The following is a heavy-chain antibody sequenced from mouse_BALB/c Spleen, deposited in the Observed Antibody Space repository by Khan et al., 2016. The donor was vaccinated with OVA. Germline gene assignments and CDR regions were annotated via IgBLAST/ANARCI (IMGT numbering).Heavy chain of an antibody. J-gene: IGHJ4*01. CDR1: GFSLANYG. CDR2: MWGDVST. D-gene: IGHD2-10*01. CDR3: ARQPYYHYNVMDY. Sequence: QVQLKQSGPGLVAPSQSLSITCTISGFSLANYGVHWVRQPPGKGLEWLVLMWGDVSTSYNSVLKSRLSVSTDKSRSQVFLKMNSLQTDDTAMYFCARQPYYHYNVMDYWGQVTSVTVSS. V-gene: IGHV2-6-1*01.